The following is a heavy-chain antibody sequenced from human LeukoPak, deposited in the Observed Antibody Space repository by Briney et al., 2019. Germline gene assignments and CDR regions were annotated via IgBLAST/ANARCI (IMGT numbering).Heavy chain of an antibody. CDR1: GFTFSSYG. CDR2: IGGRDGST. J-gene: IGHJ4*02. V-gene: IGHV3-23*01. D-gene: IGHD3-10*01. CDR3: AKGHYYGSGSLDY. Sequence: GGSLRLSCAASGFTFSSYGMSWVRKAPGKGLEWVSAIGGRDGSTYYADSVKGRFTISRDNSKNTLYVQMNSLRAEDTAVYYCAKGHYYGSGSLDYWGQGTLVTVSS.